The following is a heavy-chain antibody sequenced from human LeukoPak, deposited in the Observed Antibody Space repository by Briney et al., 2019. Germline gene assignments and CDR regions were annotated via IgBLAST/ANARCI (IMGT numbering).Heavy chain of an antibody. V-gene: IGHV1-24*01. J-gene: IGHJ4*02. Sequence: ASVKVSCKVSGYTLTELSMHWLRQAPGHGLEGMGGFDPEDGETIYAQKFQGRVTMTEDTSTDTAYMELSSLRSEDTAVYYCATVPRWGSYYFDYWGQGTLVTVSS. CDR3: ATVPRWGSYYFDY. CDR1: GYTLTELS. D-gene: IGHD3-16*01. CDR2: FDPEDGET.